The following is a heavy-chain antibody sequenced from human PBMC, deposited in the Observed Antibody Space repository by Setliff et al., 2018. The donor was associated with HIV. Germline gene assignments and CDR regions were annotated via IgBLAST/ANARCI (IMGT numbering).Heavy chain of an antibody. CDR2: INHSGST. D-gene: IGHD3-3*02. CDR3: ARTIKEHLAVLWFDP. V-gene: IGHV4-34*01. CDR1: GGSFSNYY. Sequence: SETLSLTCAVYGGSFSNYYWSWIRQPPGKGLEWIGEINHSGSTNYNPSLKSRVTISVDTSKNQFSLRLSSVTAADTAVYYCARTIKEHLAVLWFDPWGQGTLVTVSS. J-gene: IGHJ5*02.